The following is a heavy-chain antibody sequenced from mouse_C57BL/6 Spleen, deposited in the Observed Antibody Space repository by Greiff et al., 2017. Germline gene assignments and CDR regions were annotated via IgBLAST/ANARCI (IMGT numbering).Heavy chain of an antibody. J-gene: IGHJ4*01. Sequence: EVMLVESGGGLVKPGGSLKLSCAASGFTFSGYGMYWVRQAPEKRLEWVAYISGGSSTTYYADSLKGRFTISRDNAKNTLYLQMISLRSEDTAMYYCASLCPHDFAVDYWGQGTSVTVSS. CDR3: ASLCPHDFAVDY. V-gene: IGHV5-17*01. D-gene: IGHD6-2*01. CDR1: GFTFSGYG. CDR2: ISGGSSTT.